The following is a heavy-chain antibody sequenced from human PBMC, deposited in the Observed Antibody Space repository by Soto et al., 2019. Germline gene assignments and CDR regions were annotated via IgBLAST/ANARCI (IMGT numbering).Heavy chain of an antibody. D-gene: IGHD3-22*01. Sequence: GESLKISCKGSGYSLTSYWIGWVRQMPGKGLEWMGIIYPGDSDTRYSPSFQGQVTISADKSISTAYLQWSSLKASDTAMYYCARSSDSSGLGSYYYGMDVWGQGTTVTVSS. CDR3: ARSSDSSGLGSYYYGMDV. CDR1: GYSLTSYW. CDR2: IYPGDSDT. J-gene: IGHJ6*02. V-gene: IGHV5-51*01.